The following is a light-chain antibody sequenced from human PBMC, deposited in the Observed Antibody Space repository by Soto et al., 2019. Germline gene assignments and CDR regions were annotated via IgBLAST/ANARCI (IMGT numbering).Light chain of an antibody. CDR1: QDISSY. CDR3: QQSHSTPYT. J-gene: IGKJ2*01. Sequence: DIQMTQSPSSLSASAGDGVTLTCRASQDISSYLSWYQQKPGQAPKLVIFGASALQSGVPSRFRCSGSGTTFTLTVTGLQPEDLATYYCQQSHSTPYTFGQGTKLENK. V-gene: IGKV1-39*01. CDR2: GAS.